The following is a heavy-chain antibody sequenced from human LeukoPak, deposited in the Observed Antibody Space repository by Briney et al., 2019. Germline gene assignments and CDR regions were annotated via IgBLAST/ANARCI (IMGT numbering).Heavy chain of an antibody. V-gene: IGHV1-2*02. CDR2: INPTSGGT. J-gene: IGHJ6*03. CDR1: GYTFTGYY. Sequence: GASVTVSCMASGYTFTGYYMHWVRQAPGQGLEWMGWINPTSGGTKYAQPFQGTVTMTRDTSISTAYMEPNTLRSDDTAMYYCARAAGDYGDYDYFYYMDVWGKGTTVTISS. D-gene: IGHD4-17*01. CDR3: ARAAGDYGDYDYFYYMDV.